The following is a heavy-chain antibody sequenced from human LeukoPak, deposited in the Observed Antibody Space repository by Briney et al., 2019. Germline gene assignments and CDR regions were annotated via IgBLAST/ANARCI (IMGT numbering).Heavy chain of an antibody. J-gene: IGHJ6*02. CDR3: ARDVIYSSSYGMDV. CDR1: GFTFSSYS. Sequence: GGSLRLSCAASGFTFSSYSMNWVRQAPGKGLEWVSSISSSSSSYIYYADSVKGRFTISRDNAKNSLYLQMNSLRAEDTAVYYCARDVIYSSSYGMDVWGQGTTVTVSS. CDR2: ISSSSSSYI. V-gene: IGHV3-21*01. D-gene: IGHD6-6*01.